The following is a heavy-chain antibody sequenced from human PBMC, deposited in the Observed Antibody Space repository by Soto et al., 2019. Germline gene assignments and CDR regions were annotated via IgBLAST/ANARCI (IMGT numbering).Heavy chain of an antibody. Sequence: PSETLSLTCTVSGGSISSGGYYWSWIRHHPGKGLEWIGYIYYSGSTYYNPSLKSRVTISVDTSKNQFSLKLSSVTAADTAVYYCASSSGWQQLARRGFDPWAQGTLVTVSS. D-gene: IGHD6-13*01. CDR1: GGSISSGGYY. CDR2: IYYSGST. J-gene: IGHJ5*02. V-gene: IGHV4-31*03. CDR3: ASSSGWQQLARRGFDP.